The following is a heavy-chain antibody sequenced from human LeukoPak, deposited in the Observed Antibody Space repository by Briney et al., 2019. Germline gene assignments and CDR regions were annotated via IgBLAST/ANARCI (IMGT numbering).Heavy chain of an antibody. CDR1: GFTFGSSG. V-gene: IGHV3-30*18. J-gene: IGHJ4*02. CDR3: AKDTTRVGLHQ. D-gene: IGHD1-14*01. Sequence: GGSLILSCAASGFTFGSSGMHRVRQAPGKGLEWVALISSDGSHKYHADSVKGRFTISRDNSKNTLYLQMNSLRAEDTAVYYCAKDTTRVGLHQWGQGTLVTVSS. CDR2: ISSDGSHK.